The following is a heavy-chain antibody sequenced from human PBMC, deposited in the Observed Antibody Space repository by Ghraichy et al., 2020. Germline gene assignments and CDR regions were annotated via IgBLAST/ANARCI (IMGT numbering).Heavy chain of an antibody. CDR2: IYHNGST. CDR1: GGSISSNHW. V-gene: IGHV4-4*02. D-gene: IGHD3-10*01. CDR3: GSGPHGSGSRPALNYYGMDV. J-gene: IGHJ6*02. Sequence: SETLSLTCAVSGGSISSNHWWSWVRQPPGKGLEWIGEIYHNGSTNYNPSLKSRVNISVDKSKNQFSLKMSSVTAADTAVYHCGSGPHGSGSRPALNYYGMDVWGQGTTVTVSS.